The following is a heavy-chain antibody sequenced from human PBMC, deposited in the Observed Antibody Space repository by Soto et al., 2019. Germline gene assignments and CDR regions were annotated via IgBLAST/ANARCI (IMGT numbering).Heavy chain of an antibody. CDR3: ARPVTRGTGYYYYGMDV. Sequence: GASVKVSCKASGGTFSSYAISWVRQAPGQGLEWMGGIIPIFGTANYAQKFQGRVTITADESTSTAYMELSSLRSEDTAVYYCARPVTRGTGYYYYGMDVWGQGTTVTVSS. CDR1: GGTFSSYA. CDR2: IIPIFGTA. J-gene: IGHJ6*02. D-gene: IGHD4-17*01. V-gene: IGHV1-69*13.